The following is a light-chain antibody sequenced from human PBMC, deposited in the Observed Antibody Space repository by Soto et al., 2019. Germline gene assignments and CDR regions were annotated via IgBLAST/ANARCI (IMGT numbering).Light chain of an antibody. CDR2: VNS. Sequence: QSALTQPASVSGSPGQSITISCTGTSSDVGDYKYVSWYQQHPDKAPKLIIFVNSNRPSGISNRFSASKSGNTASLTIFGLQAEDEADYYCSSYTSSDTPYVFGTGTKVTVL. J-gene: IGLJ1*01. CDR3: SSYTSSDTPYV. V-gene: IGLV2-14*01. CDR1: SSDVGDYKY.